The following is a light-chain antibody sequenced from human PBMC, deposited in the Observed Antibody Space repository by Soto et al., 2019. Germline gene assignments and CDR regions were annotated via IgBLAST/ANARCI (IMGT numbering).Light chain of an antibody. V-gene: IGKV3D-20*02. J-gene: IGKJ4*01. Sequence: TPSLSPGERGTLSCQASQSLSSSQLAWYQQKVGRAPRLLIHDASSRATGIPDRFSGSGSGTDFTLTITRLEPEDFAVYYCQQRSNWPLPFGGGTKVDI. CDR2: DAS. CDR3: QQRSNWPLP. CDR1: QSLSSSQ.